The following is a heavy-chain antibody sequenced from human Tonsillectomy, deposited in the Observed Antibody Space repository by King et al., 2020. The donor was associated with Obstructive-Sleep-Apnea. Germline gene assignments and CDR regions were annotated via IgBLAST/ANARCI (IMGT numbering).Heavy chain of an antibody. CDR2: ISYDGSNK. D-gene: IGHD5-18*01. Sequence: VQLVESGGGVVQPGRSLRLSCAASGFTFSSYGMHWVRQAPGKGLEWVAVISYDGSNKYYADSVKGRFTISRDNSKNTLYLQMNSLRAEDTAVHYCAKEQGGQLSRYFDYWGQGTLVTVSS. CDR3: AKEQGGQLSRYFDY. V-gene: IGHV3-30*18. J-gene: IGHJ4*02. CDR1: GFTFSSYG.